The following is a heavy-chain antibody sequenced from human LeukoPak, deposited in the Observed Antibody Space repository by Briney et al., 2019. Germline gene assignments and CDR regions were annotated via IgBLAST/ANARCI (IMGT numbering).Heavy chain of an antibody. V-gene: IGHV1-2*02. Sequence: ASVKVSCKASGYTFTGHYIYWVRQAPGQGLEWMGWIKPNSGGTNYVQKFQGRVTMTRDTSISTAYMELSRLRSDDTAVYYCARSLYYYDSSGWAAFDHWGQEPRSPSPQ. CDR3: ARSLYYYDSSGWAAFDH. CDR2: IKPNSGGT. J-gene: IGHJ4*01. D-gene: IGHD3-22*01. CDR1: GYTFTGHY.